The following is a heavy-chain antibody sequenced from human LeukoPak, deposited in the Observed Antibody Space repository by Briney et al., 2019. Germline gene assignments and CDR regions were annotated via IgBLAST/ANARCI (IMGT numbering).Heavy chain of an antibody. CDR3: TTDAFGI. V-gene: IGHV3-15*01. CDR1: GFSISNYG. Sequence: GGSLRLSCAGSGFSISNYGMNWVRQAPGKGLEWVGRIRSKTDGGTTDYAAPVKGRFTISRDDSKSTLYLQLNSLKTEDTAVYYCTTDAFGIWGQGTMVTVSS. CDR2: IRSKTDGGTT. J-gene: IGHJ3*02.